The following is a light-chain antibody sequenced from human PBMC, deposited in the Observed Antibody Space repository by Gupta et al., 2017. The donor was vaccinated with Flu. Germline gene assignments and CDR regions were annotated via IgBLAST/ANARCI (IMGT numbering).Light chain of an antibody. V-gene: IGLV3-19*01. CDR2: GEN. CDR3: DSRESSGNNLWV. J-gene: IGLJ3*02. CDR1: SLRSYY. Sequence: SEMPQDPAVSVALGQTVRTTCQGDSLRSYYDSWYQQTPGQAPVLVIYGENKRHSGTPDLFSGSRSGTTAALTITGAQAEEEADYYCDSRESSGNNLWVFGGGTKLTVL.